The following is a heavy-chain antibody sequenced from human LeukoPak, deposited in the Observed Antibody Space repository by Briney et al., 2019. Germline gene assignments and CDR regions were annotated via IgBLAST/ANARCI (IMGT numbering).Heavy chain of an antibody. J-gene: IGHJ4*02. CDR3: ARKNYDGNRSSDY. CDR1: GDSISSSQW. Sequence: SETLSLTCAVSGDSISSSQWWSWVRQPPGKGLEWIGEIYHSGSTNYNPSLKSRVTISVDKSKNQFSLKVNSVTAADTAVYYCARKNYDGNRSSDYWGQGTLVTVSS. V-gene: IGHV4-4*02. CDR2: IYHSGST. D-gene: IGHD4-23*01.